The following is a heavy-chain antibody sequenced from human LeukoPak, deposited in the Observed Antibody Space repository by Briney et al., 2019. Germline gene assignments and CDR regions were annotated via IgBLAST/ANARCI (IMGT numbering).Heavy chain of an antibody. J-gene: IGHJ6*03. V-gene: IGHV1-2*02. D-gene: IGHD2-2*01. CDR2: INPNSGGT. CDR3: ARGEFSPYQLLWPYYYYMDV. Sequence: ASVKVSCTASGYTFTGYYMHWVRQAPGQGLEWMGWINPNSGGTNYAQKFQGRVTMTRDTSISTAYMELSRLRSDDTAVYYCARGEFSPYQLLWPYYYYMDVWGKGTTVTISS. CDR1: GYTFTGYY.